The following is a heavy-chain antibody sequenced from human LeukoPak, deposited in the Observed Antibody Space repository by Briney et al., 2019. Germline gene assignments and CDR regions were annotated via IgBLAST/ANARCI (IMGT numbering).Heavy chain of an antibody. CDR2: INPNSGGT. J-gene: IGHJ4*02. D-gene: IGHD3-10*01. Sequence: ASVKVSCKASGYTFTGYYMHWVRQAPGQGLEWMGWINPNSGGTNYAQKFQGRVTMTRDTSISTVYMELSSLRSDDMAVFYCARKSSGTFYWGQRTLVTLSS. CDR1: GYTFTGYY. V-gene: IGHV1-2*02. CDR3: ARKSSGTFY.